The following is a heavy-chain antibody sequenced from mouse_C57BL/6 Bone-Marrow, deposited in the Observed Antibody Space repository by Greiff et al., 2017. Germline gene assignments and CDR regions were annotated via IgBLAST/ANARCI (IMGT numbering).Heavy chain of an antibody. J-gene: IGHJ3*01. CDR1: GYTFTDYY. CDR2: INPNNGGT. D-gene: IGHD3-2*02. V-gene: IGHV1-26*01. Sequence: VQLQQSGPELVKPGASVKISCKAYGYTFTDYYMNWVKQSHGKSLEWIGDINPNNGGTSYNQKFKGKATLTVDKSSSTAYMELRSLTSEDSAVYYCAREQLRLPSFAYWGQGTLVTVSA. CDR3: AREQLRLPSFAY.